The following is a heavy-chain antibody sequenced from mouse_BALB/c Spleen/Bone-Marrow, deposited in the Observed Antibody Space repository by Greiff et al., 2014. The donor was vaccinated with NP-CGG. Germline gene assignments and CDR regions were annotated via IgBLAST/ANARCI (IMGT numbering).Heavy chain of an antibody. J-gene: IGHJ3*01. V-gene: IGHV14-3*02. Sequence: VQLKESGAELVKPGASVKLSCTASGFNIKDTYMHWVKQRPEQGLEWIGRIDPASGNTKYDPKFQCKATITADTSSNTAYLQLSSLTSEDTAVYYCAIYYYGSSGFDYWGQGTLVTVSA. CDR1: GFNIKDTY. D-gene: IGHD1-1*01. CDR3: AIYYYGSSGFDY. CDR2: IDPASGNT.